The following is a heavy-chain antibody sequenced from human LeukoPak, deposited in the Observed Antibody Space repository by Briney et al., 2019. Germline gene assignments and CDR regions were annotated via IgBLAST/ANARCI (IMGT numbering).Heavy chain of an antibody. CDR3: ARGYYYGSGSHNDY. CDR2: MNQDGSDK. Sequence: GGSLRLSCAASGFILSGYWMRWVRQAPGKGLEWVANMNQDGSDKNYVDSVRGRFTISRDNAKNSLYLQMNTLRAEDTAVYYCARGYYYGSGSHNDYWGQGTLVTVSS. J-gene: IGHJ4*02. D-gene: IGHD3-10*01. CDR1: GFILSGYW. V-gene: IGHV3-7*01.